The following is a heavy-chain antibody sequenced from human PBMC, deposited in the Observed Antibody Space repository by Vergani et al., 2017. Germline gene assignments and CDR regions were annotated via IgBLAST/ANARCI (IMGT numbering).Heavy chain of an antibody. CDR1: GASIRSSNYY. D-gene: IGHD6-19*01. CDR2: IYYSWST. CDR3: ARHSTVEWLVKLGWIDP. V-gene: IGHV4-39*01. Sequence: QLQLQESGPGLVKPSATLSLTCSVSGASIRSSNYYWGLIRQPPGKGLEWIANIYYSWSTYYNPSLKSRVTISVDTSKNQFSLKLSSVTAADTAVYFCARHSTVEWLVKLGWIDPWGQGILVTVSS. J-gene: IGHJ5*02.